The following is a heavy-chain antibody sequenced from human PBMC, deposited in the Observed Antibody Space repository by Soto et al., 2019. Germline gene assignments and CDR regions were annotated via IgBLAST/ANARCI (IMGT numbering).Heavy chain of an antibody. CDR3: ARYVGGWPLEFDY. V-gene: IGHV4-39*01. Sequence: QLQLQESGPGLVKPSETLSLTCTVSGGSISSSSYYWGWIRQPPGKGLEWIGSIYYSGSTYYNPSLKSRVTISVDTSKNQFSLKLSSVTAADTAVYYCARYVGGWPLEFDYWGQGTLVTVSS. CDR1: GGSISSSSYY. J-gene: IGHJ4*02. CDR2: IYYSGST. D-gene: IGHD6-19*01.